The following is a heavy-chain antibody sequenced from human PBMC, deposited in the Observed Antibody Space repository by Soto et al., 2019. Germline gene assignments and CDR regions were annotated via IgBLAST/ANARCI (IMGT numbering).Heavy chain of an antibody. CDR1: GYTFTGYA. CDR2: INAGNGNT. Sequence: QVQLVQSGAEEKKPGASVKVSCKASGYTFTGYAVHWVRQAPGQRLEWMGWINAGNGNTKYSQKFQGRATITRDTSASTAYMELSSLRSEDTAVYDCARAVAVPADFDYWGQGTLVTVSS. V-gene: IGHV1-3*05. CDR3: ARAVAVPADFDY. J-gene: IGHJ4*02. D-gene: IGHD6-19*01.